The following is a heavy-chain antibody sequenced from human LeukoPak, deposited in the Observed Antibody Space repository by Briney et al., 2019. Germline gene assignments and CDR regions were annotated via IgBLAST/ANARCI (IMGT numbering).Heavy chain of an antibody. Sequence: GGSLRLSCAASGFTFSDYYMSWIRQAPGKGLEWVSYISSRGSTIYYADSVKGRFTISRDNAKKSLHLQMNSLRAEDTAVYYCARSPRGTPHLNWFDPWGQGTLVTVSS. J-gene: IGHJ5*02. CDR1: GFTFSDYY. CDR3: ARSPRGTPHLNWFDP. D-gene: IGHD1-14*01. CDR2: ISSRGSTI. V-gene: IGHV3-11*01.